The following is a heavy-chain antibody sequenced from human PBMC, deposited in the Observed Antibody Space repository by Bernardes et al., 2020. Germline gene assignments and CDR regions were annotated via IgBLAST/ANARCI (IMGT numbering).Heavy chain of an antibody. CDR1: GFTFSSYA. D-gene: IGHD3-9*01. V-gene: IGHV3-23*01. J-gene: IGHJ1*01. CDR3: AKDQGYDILTYYQH. Sequence: GGSLRLSCAASGFTFSSYAMSWVRQAPGQGLEWVSAISGSGGSTYYADSVKGRFTISRDNSKNTLYLQMNSLRAEDTAVYYCAKDQGYDILTYYQHWGQGTLVTVSS. CDR2: ISGSGGST.